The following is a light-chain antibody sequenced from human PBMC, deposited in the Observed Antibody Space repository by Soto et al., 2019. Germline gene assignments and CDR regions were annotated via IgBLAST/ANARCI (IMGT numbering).Light chain of an antibody. V-gene: IGKV3-20*01. CDR1: QSVSSSY. Sequence: ENVLTQSPGTLSLSPGERDTLSCRASQSVSSSYLAWYQQKPGQAPRLLIYGASSRATGIPGRFSGSGSGTDFPLTISRLEPEDFAVYYCQQYGSSPRTFGQGTKVEIK. J-gene: IGKJ1*01. CDR2: GAS. CDR3: QQYGSSPRT.